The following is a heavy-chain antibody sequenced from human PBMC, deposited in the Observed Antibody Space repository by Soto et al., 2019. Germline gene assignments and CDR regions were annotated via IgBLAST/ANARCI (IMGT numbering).Heavy chain of an antibody. Sequence: EVQLLESGGGLVQPGESLRLSCAASGFTFSSYAMSWVRQAPGKGLEWVSVISGSYDSTYYADSVKGRFTISRDNSKNTLYLQMNSLRAEDTAVYYCAKRSSSSTFDYWGQGTLVTVSS. CDR3: AKRSSSSTFDY. CDR1: GFTFSSYA. V-gene: IGHV3-23*01. CDR2: ISGSYDST. D-gene: IGHD6-6*01. J-gene: IGHJ4*02.